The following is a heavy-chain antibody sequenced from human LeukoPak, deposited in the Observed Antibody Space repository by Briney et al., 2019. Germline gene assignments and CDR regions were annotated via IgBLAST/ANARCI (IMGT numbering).Heavy chain of an antibody. V-gene: IGHV3-21*01. CDR1: GFTFSAYS. Sequence: GGSLRLSCAASGFTFSAYSMHWVRQAPGKGLEWVSSISSSSIYRYYGDSVKGRFTISRDNAKNSLYLQMNSLRAEDTAVYYCAREGRQWSDLVVVVAATYFDYWGQGTLVTVSS. J-gene: IGHJ4*02. CDR2: ISSSSIYR. D-gene: IGHD2-15*01. CDR3: AREGRQWSDLVVVVAATYFDY.